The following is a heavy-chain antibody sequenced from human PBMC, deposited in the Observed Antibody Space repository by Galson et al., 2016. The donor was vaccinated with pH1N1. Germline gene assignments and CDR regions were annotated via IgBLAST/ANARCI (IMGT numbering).Heavy chain of an antibody. J-gene: IGHJ6*02. D-gene: IGHD6-19*01. V-gene: IGHV3-30-3*01. CDR1: GFTFSTYA. CDR3: ARETPYSSGWGYYYGRDV. Sequence: SLRLSCAASGFTFSTYAMHWVRQAPGKGLEWVALTSYDGSNKYYADSVKGRFTISRDNSKNTLYLEMNSLRAEDTAVYYCARETPYSSGWGYYYGRDVWGRGTTVTVSS. CDR2: TSYDGSNK.